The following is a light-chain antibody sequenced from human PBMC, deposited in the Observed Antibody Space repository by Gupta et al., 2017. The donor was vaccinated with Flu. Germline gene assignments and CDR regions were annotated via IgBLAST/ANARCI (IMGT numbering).Light chain of an antibody. CDR3: QQYHEWPRT. Sequence: LVMTQSPVTLSMSPGEKVTLSCRASQNVNRNLVWYQHKFGQAPKLLIYAASIRATGVPPRFSGSGYGTEFILRISSLQSEDVAVYYCQQYHEWPRTFGPGTKVEVK. V-gene: IGKV3-15*01. CDR1: QNVNRN. CDR2: AAS. J-gene: IGKJ1*01.